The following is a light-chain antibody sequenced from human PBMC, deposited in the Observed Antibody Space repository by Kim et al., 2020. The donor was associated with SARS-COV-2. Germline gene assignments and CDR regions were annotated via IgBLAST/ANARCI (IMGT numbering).Light chain of an antibody. CDR1: QSVSSNS. J-gene: IGKJ1*01. Sequence: SPGERAPLSCRTSQSVSSNSLAWYQHKPGQAPRLLIYDTSSTATGIPDRFSGSGSGTDFTLTISRLEPEDFAVYYCQQYGSSPWTFGQGTKVDIK. V-gene: IGKV3-20*01. CDR2: DTS. CDR3: QQYGSSPWT.